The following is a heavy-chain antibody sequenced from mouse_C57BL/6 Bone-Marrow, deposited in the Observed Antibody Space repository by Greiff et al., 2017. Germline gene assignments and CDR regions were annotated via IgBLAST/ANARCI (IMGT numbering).Heavy chain of an antibody. CDR3: AINYGAY. CDR1: GYTFTSYW. D-gene: IGHD1-1*01. J-gene: IGHJ3*01. Sequence: QVQLQQPGAELVRPGSSVKLSCKASGYTFTSYWMPWVKQRPIQGLAWIGNIDTSDSETHYNQKFKDKATLTVDKSSSTAYMQSSSRTSEDSAVYYWAINYGAYWGQGALVTVSA. V-gene: IGHV1-52*01. CDR2: IDTSDSET.